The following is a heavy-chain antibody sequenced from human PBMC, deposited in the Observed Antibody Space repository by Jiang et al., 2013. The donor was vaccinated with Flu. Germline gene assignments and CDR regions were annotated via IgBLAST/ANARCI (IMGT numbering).Heavy chain of an antibody. Sequence: SWVRQAPGKGLEWVSVIYSGGSTYYADSVKGRFTISRGNSKNTLYLQMNSLRAEDTAVYYCARGPWGVQLLPNGGNYYGMDVWGPRDHGHRLL. D-gene: IGHD2-2*01. CDR3: ARGPWGVQLLPNGGNYYGMDV. V-gene: IGHV3-66*01. CDR2: IYSGGST. J-gene: IGHJ6*02.